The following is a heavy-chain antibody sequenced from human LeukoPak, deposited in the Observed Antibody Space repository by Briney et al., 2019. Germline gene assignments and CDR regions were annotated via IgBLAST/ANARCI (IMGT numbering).Heavy chain of an antibody. CDR2: IRSSSSTI. J-gene: IGHJ4*02. Sequence: GGPLRLSCAVSGFTFNTYSMNWVRQAPGKGLEWVSYIRSSSSTIYYADSVKDRFTVSRDNVKNSVYLQMNSLRDEDTAVYYCVASDESGGGFEYWGQGTLVTVSS. V-gene: IGHV3-48*02. CDR1: GFTFNTYS. CDR3: VASDESGGGFEY. D-gene: IGHD2-15*01.